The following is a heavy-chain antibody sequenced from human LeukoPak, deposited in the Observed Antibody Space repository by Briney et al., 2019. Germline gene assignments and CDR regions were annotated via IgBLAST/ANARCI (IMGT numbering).Heavy chain of an antibody. CDR3: SRALFSREATNGFDT. CDR1: GYTFTSYD. CDR2: FNPSGGST. J-gene: IGHJ5*02. Sequence: ASVKVSCTASGYTFTSYDMHWVREAPGQGLGWMGIFNPSGGSTSYAQKFQGRVTITRDTSTSTVYMELSSSTAADAAVYYYSRALFSREATNGFDTWGQGTLVTVSS. D-gene: IGHD1-26*01. V-gene: IGHV1-46*01.